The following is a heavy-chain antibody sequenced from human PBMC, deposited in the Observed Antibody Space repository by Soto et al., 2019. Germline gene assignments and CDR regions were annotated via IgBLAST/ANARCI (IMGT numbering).Heavy chain of an antibody. CDR1: GFTFSSYG. D-gene: IGHD6-6*01. Sequence: GGSLRLSCAASGFTFSSYGMHWVRQAPGKGLEWVAVISYDGSNKYYADSVKGRFTISRDNSKNTLYLQMNSLRAEDTAVYYCAKDRLAARPDWFDPWGQGTLXTVSS. J-gene: IGHJ5*02. V-gene: IGHV3-30*18. CDR2: ISYDGSNK. CDR3: AKDRLAARPDWFDP.